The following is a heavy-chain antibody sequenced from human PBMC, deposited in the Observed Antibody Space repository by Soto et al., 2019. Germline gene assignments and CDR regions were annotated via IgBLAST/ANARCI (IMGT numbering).Heavy chain of an antibody. V-gene: IGHV2-5*02. Sequence: QITLKESGPPLVKPTQTLTLTCTFSGFSLTTSGVGVGWIRQPPGKALEWLALIYWDDDKRYSPSLRSRLTITKDNSKSQVVLTMTNMDPVDTATYYCAHRGDSSGYYYAFDIWGQGTMVTVSS. J-gene: IGHJ3*02. CDR1: GFSLTTSGVG. CDR3: AHRGDSSGYYYAFDI. D-gene: IGHD3-22*01. CDR2: IYWDDDK.